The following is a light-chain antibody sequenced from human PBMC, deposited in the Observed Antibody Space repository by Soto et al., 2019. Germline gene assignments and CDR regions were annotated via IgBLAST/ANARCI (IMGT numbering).Light chain of an antibody. J-gene: IGKJ1*01. V-gene: IGKV3-20*01. CDR1: QSVSSDY. CDR3: QQYGSSPRT. Sequence: ETVLTQFPGTLSLSPGERATLSCRASQSVSSDYLAWYQQKPGQAPRLLIFGTSSRATGIPDRFSGSGSGTDFTLTISRLEPEDLAVYYCQQYGSSPRTFGQGTKVEIK. CDR2: GTS.